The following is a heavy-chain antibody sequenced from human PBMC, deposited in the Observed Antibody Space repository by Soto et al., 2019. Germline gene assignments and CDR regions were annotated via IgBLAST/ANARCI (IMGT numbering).Heavy chain of an antibody. Sequence: SETLSLTCAVYGGSFSGYYWSWIRQPPGKGLEWIGEINHSGSTNYNPSLKSRVTISVDTSKNQFSLKLSSVTAADTAVYYCARGTGRYCSGGSCQRASFQHWGQGTLVTVSS. V-gene: IGHV4-34*01. CDR1: GGSFSGYY. J-gene: IGHJ1*01. CDR2: INHSGST. D-gene: IGHD2-15*01. CDR3: ARGTGRYCSGGSCQRASFQH.